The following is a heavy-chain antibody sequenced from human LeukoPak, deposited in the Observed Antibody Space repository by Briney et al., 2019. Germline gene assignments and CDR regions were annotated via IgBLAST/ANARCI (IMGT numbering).Heavy chain of an antibody. CDR2: ISPGGNT. Sequence: SETLSITCSVSTDSISSGNDFWGWIRQPPGKGLELIASISPGGNTYYNPSLKSRGTISVHTSKKHFSLMLNSVTAADTAVYFCAKHAPHESGDKRGFESWGQGILVTVSS. CDR3: AKHAPHESGDKRGFES. CDR1: TDSISSGNDF. D-gene: IGHD2-21*01. J-gene: IGHJ4*02. V-gene: IGHV4-39*01.